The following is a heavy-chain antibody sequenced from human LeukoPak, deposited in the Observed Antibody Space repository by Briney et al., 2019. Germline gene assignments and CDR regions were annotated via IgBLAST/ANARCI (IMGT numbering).Heavy chain of an antibody. Sequence: PSETLSLTCAVYGGSFSGYYWSWIRPPPGKGLEWIGEINHSGSTNYNPSLKSRVTISVDTSKNQFSLKLSSVTAADTAVYYCARAYDITYDYWGQGTLVTVSS. CDR2: INHSGST. J-gene: IGHJ4*02. D-gene: IGHD3-9*01. CDR1: GGSFSGYY. CDR3: ARAYDITYDY. V-gene: IGHV4-34*01.